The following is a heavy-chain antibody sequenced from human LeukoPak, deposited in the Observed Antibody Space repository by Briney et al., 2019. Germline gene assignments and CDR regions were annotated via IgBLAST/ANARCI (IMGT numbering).Heavy chain of an antibody. J-gene: IGHJ3*02. V-gene: IGHV1-69*06. Sequence: SVKVSCKASGGTFSSYAISWVRQAPGQGLEWMGGIIPIFGTANYAQKFQGRVTITADKSTSTAYMELSSLRSEDTAVYYCAGTSPGDDSSGYYQRGAFDIWGQGTMVTVSS. CDR1: GGTFSSYA. CDR3: AGTSPGDDSSGYYQRGAFDI. D-gene: IGHD3-22*01. CDR2: IIPIFGTA.